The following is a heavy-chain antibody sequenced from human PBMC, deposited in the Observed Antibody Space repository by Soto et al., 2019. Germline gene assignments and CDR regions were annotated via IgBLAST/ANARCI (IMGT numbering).Heavy chain of an antibody. CDR1: GYVFSISW. V-gene: IGHV5-51*01. CDR3: ARDSSSPSFYYYGMDV. J-gene: IGHJ6*02. Sequence: GESLKLSGQASGYVFSISWIAWVRHSPGKGLEWMGIIYPGDSDTRYSPSFQGQVTISADKSISTAYLQWSSLKASDTAMYYCARDSSSPSFYYYGMDVWGQGTTVTVSS. CDR2: IYPGDSDT. D-gene: IGHD6-13*01.